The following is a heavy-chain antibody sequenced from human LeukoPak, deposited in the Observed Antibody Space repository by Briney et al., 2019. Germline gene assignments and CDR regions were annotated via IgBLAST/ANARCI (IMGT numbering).Heavy chain of an antibody. CDR3: ARDVQAATIYPLDY. Sequence: PGGSLRLSCAASGFTFSSFSMNWVRQAPGKGLEWVSSISSSSSYIYYADSVKGRFTISRDNAKNSLYLQMNSLRAEDTAVYYCARDVQAATIYPLDYWGQGTLVTVSS. CDR1: GFTFSSFS. CDR2: ISSSSSYI. D-gene: IGHD5-12*01. J-gene: IGHJ4*02. V-gene: IGHV3-21*01.